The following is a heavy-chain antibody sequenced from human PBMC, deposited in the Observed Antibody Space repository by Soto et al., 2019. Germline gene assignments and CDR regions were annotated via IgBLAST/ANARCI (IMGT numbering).Heavy chain of an antibody. V-gene: IGHV3-15*01. CDR2: LKSKDDGGAT. CDR3: TTKVYDDNMIFGDH. J-gene: IGHJ4*02. D-gene: IGHD3-16*01. Sequence: EVQLVESGGGLVKAGGSLRLSCGGSGFIFTKAWMSWVRQAPGKGLEWVGRLKSKDDGGATDYAATVKGRFIISRDDSSNPVYLQMNSLKVEDTAVYYCTTKVYDDNMIFGDHWGQGKLVIVAS. CDR1: GFIFTKAW.